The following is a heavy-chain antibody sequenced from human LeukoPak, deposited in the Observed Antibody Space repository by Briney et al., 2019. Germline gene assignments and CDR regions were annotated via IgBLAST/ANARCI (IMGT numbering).Heavy chain of an antibody. J-gene: IGHJ4*02. CDR1: GGTFSSYA. D-gene: IGHD2-2*01. V-gene: IGHV1-69*05. CDR2: IIPIFGTA. Sequence: AASVKVSCKASGGTFSSYAISWVRQAPGQGLEWMGGIIPIFGTANYAQKFQGRVTITTDESTSTAYMELNSLRSEDPAVYYCALLSDCIGYCSRPDYWGQGTLVTVSS. CDR3: ALLSDCIGYCSRPDY.